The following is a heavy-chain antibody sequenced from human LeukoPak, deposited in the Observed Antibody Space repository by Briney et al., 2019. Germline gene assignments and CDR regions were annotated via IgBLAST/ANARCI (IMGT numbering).Heavy chain of an antibody. J-gene: IGHJ5*02. V-gene: IGHV4-61*01. CDR2: IYYSGST. CDR1: GGSVSSGSYY. CDR3: ARVRRRPNYYGSGSSAEWFDP. D-gene: IGHD3-10*01. Sequence: TSETLSLTCTVSGGSVSSGSYYWSWIRQPPGKGLEWIGYIYYSGSTNYNPSLKSRVTISVDTSKSQFSLKLSSVTAADTAVYYCARVRRRPNYYGSGSSAEWFDPWGQGTLVTVSS.